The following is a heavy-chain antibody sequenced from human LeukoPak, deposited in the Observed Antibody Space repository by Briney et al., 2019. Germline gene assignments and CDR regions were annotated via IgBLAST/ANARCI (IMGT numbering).Heavy chain of an antibody. CDR1: GGSVSSGSYY. V-gene: IGHV4-61*01. CDR2: INYSGRT. Sequence: PSETLSLTCTVSGGSVSSGSYYWTWNRQPPGKGLEWIGYINYSGRTNYSPSLKTRVTISVDTSENQFSLKLTSVTAADTAVYYCASVRSGTYSFDYWGQGTLVTVSS. J-gene: IGHJ4*02. D-gene: IGHD1/OR15-1a*01. CDR3: ASVRSGTYSFDY.